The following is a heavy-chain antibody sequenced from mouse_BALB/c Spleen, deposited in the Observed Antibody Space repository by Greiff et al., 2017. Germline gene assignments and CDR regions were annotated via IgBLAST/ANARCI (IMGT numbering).Heavy chain of an antibody. D-gene: IGHD2-4*01. CDR1: GYTFTDYE. CDR2: IDPETGGT. CDR3: TPMITTGTD. V-gene: IGHV1-15*01. Sequence: QVQLQQSGAELVRPGASVTLSCKASGYTFTDYEMHWVKQTPVHGLEWIGAIDPETGGTAYNQKFKGKATLTADKSSSTAYMELRSLTSEDSAVYYCTPMITTGTDWGQGTLVTVSA. J-gene: IGHJ3*01.